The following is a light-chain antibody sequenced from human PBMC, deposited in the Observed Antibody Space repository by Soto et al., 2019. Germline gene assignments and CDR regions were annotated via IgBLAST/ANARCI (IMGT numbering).Light chain of an antibody. CDR2: EVS. CDR3: TSYSTSSSTHV. J-gene: IGLJ1*01. V-gene: IGLV2-14*01. CDR1: SSDVGDYNY. Sequence: QSALTQPASVSGSPGQSITISCTGTSSDVGDYNYVSWYQQHPGKAPKLMIFEVSNRPSGVSNRFSGSKSGNTASLTISGLQAEDEADYYCTSYSTSSSTHVFGTGTKLTLL.